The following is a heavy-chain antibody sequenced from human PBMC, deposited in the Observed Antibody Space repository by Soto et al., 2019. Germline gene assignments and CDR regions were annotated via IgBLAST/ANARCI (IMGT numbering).Heavy chain of an antibody. Sequence: GLDLEWLALIYWDDDKRYSPSLKSRLTITKDTSKNQVVLTMTNMDPVDTATYYCAHISGFVLPDVWGKGTTVTVSS. D-gene: IGHD3-22*01. CDR3: AHISGFVLPDV. V-gene: IGHV2-5*02. CDR2: IYWDDDK. J-gene: IGHJ6*04.